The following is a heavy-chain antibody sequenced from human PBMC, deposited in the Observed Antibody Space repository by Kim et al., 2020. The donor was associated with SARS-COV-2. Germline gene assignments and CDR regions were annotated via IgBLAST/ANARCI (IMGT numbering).Heavy chain of an antibody. CDR1: GFTFSSYA. D-gene: IGHD3-22*01. V-gene: IGHV3-23*01. CDR2: ISGSGGST. J-gene: IGHJ4*02. Sequence: GGSLRLSCAASGFTFSSYAMSWVRQAPGKGLEWVSAISGSGGSTYYADSVKGRFTISRDNSKNTLYLQMNSLRAEDTAVYYCAKTGGDDSSGYYYVAFDYWGQGTLVTVSS. CDR3: AKTGGDDSSGYYYVAFDY.